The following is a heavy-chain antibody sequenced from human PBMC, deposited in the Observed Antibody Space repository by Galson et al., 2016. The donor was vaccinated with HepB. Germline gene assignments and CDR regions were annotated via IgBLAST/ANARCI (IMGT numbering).Heavy chain of an antibody. CDR1: GFTFSTYG. CDR3: AKDKLTRWGSPADD. V-gene: IGHV3-23*01. J-gene: IGHJ4*02. D-gene: IGHD3-16*01. Sequence: SLRLSCAASGFTFSTYGMSWARQAPGKGLEWVAGISAGGGSTQYSHLVKGRFTISRDNSKNTVYLQMNSLRADDTALYYCAKDKLTRWGSPADDWGQGTLVTVSS. CDR2: ISAGGGST.